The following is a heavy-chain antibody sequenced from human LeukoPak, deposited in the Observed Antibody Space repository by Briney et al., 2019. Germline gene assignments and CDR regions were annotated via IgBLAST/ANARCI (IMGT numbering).Heavy chain of an antibody. J-gene: IGHJ4*02. D-gene: IGHD6-13*01. CDR3: ARAVTGAAAGIFLDY. CDR1: GYTFTSYG. Sequence: ASVKVSCKASGYTFTSYGISRVRQAPGQGLEWMGWISAYNGNTNYAQKLQGRVTMTTDTSTSTAYMELRSLRSDDTAVYYCARAVTGAAAGIFLDYWGQGTLVTVSS. CDR2: ISAYNGNT. V-gene: IGHV1-18*01.